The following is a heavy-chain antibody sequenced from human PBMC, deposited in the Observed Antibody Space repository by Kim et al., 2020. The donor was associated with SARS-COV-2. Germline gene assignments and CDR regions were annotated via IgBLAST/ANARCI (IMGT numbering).Heavy chain of an antibody. CDR1: GFTFSSYG. Sequence: GGSLRLSCAASGFTFSSYGMHWVRQAPGKRLEWVAVISYDGSNKYYADSVKGRFTISRDNSKNTLYLQMNSLRAEDTAVYYCAKAGGMTTVHYFDYWGQGTLVTVSS. CDR2: ISYDGSNK. V-gene: IGHV3-30*18. D-gene: IGHD4-4*01. J-gene: IGHJ4*02. CDR3: AKAGGMTTVHYFDY.